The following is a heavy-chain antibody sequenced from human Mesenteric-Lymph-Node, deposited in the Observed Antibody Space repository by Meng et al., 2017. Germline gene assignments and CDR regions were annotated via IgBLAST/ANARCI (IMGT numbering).Heavy chain of an antibody. CDR1: VGSISSSRHY. D-gene: IGHD5-12*01. Sequence: HPQLQGAGPGLVKPSETLSLTRTFSVGSISSSRHYWGWIRQPPGKGLEWIGSIYYSGSTYYNPSLRSRVTMSLDTSKNQFSLKLSSVTATDTAVYYCARHDGGYGDYFDHWGQGTLVTVSS. CDR2: IYYSGST. CDR3: ARHDGGYGDYFDH. V-gene: IGHV4-39*01. J-gene: IGHJ4*02.